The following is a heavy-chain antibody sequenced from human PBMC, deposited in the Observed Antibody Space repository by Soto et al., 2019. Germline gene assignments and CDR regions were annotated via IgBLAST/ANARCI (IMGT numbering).Heavy chain of an antibody. Sequence: PSETLSPTCTVSGGSIRSGGYYWSWIRQHPGKGLEWIGYIYYSGSTYYNPSLKSRVTISVDTSKNQFSLKLSSVTAADTAVYYCAREAPYSSSSWSDYWGQGTLVTVSS. CDR2: IYYSGST. CDR1: GGSIRSGGYY. D-gene: IGHD6-6*01. V-gene: IGHV4-31*03. CDR3: AREAPYSSSSWSDY. J-gene: IGHJ4*02.